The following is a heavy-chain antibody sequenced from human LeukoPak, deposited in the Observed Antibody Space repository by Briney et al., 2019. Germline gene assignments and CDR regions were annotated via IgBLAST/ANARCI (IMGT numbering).Heavy chain of an antibody. V-gene: IGHV3-30*02. Sequence: GGSLRLSCAASGFTFSSYGMHWVRQAPDKGLEWVAFIRYDGSNKYYADSVKGRFTISRDNSKNTLYLQMNSLRAEDTAVYYCAKVLGHDFWSGYIDYWGQGTLVTVSS. D-gene: IGHD3-3*01. CDR2: IRYDGSNK. CDR3: AKVLGHDFWSGYIDY. CDR1: GFTFSSYG. J-gene: IGHJ4*02.